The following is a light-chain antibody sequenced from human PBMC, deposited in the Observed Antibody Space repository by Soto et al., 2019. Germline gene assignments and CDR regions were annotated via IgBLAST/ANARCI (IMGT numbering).Light chain of an antibody. J-gene: IGKJ1*01. Sequence: EIVLTQSPGTPSLSPGERATVSCRASQSVSSSYLAWYQQKPGQAPRLLIYGASSRATGIPDRFSGSGSGTDFTLTISRLEPEDFAVYYCQQYGSSSWTFGQGTKVDI. CDR1: QSVSSSY. CDR2: GAS. V-gene: IGKV3-20*01. CDR3: QQYGSSSWT.